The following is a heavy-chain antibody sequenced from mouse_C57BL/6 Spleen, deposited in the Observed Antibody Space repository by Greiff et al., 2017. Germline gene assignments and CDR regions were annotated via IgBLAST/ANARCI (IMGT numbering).Heavy chain of an antibody. CDR1: GYAFSSSW. Sequence: VQVVESGPELVKPGASVKISCKASGYAFSSSWMNWVKQRPGKGLGWIGRIYPGDGDTNYNGKFKGKATLTADKSSSTAYMQLSSLTSEDSAVYFCARSGVGYPDYWGQGTTLTVSS. CDR2: IYPGDGDT. J-gene: IGHJ2*01. V-gene: IGHV1-82*01. CDR3: ARSGVGYPDY. D-gene: IGHD2-2*01.